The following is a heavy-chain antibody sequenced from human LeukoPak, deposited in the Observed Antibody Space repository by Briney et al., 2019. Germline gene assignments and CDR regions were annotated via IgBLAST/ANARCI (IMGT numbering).Heavy chain of an antibody. D-gene: IGHD1-26*01. CDR2: ISSSGSTV. CDR3: TRDGGRREDY. J-gene: IGHJ4*02. Sequence: LSGGSLRLFCAASGFTSSSYSMNWVRQAPGKGLEWVSYISSSGSTVYYDSVKGRFTVSRDNAKKSLYLQMNSLRDEDTAVYYCTRDGGRREDYWGQGTLVTVSS. CDR1: GFTSSSYS. V-gene: IGHV3-48*02.